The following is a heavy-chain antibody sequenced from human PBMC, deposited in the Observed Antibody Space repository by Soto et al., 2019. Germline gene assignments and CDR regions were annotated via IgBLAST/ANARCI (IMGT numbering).Heavy chain of an antibody. J-gene: IGHJ2*01. V-gene: IGHV4-31*03. CDR1: GGSISSGGSY. CDR2: IYYSGTN. Sequence: QVQLQESGPGLVKPSQTLSLICTVSGGSISSGGSYWSWIRQSPGKGLERIGNIYYSGTNYYNPSPKSRVSISLDTPKTQFSLKWSSVTAANTAIYYCASGHFFSSSFSYLDLWGRGTLVTVSS. D-gene: IGHD2-2*01. CDR3: ASGHFFSSSFSYLDL.